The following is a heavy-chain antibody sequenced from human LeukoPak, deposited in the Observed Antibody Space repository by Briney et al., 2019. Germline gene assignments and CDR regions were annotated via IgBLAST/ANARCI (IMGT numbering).Heavy chain of an antibody. J-gene: IGHJ4*02. CDR2: ISAYNGKT. D-gene: IGHD3-10*01. V-gene: IGHV1-18*01. CDR3: AREAVEFGEGIYYFDY. CDR1: GYTFTSYG. Sequence: ASVKVSCKASGYTFTSYGISWVRQAPGQGREWVGWISAYNGKTNYAQKLQGRVTMTTDTSTSTAYMELRSLRSDDTAVYYCAREAVEFGEGIYYFDYWGQGTLVTVSS.